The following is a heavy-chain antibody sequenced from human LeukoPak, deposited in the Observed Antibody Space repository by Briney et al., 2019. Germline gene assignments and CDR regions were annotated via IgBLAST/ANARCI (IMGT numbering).Heavy chain of an antibody. CDR2: IWSDGSAK. V-gene: IGHV3-33*01. D-gene: IGHD3-9*01. Sequence: PGGSLRLSCAASGFIFSTHGMTWVRQAPGKGLEWVGVIWSDGSAKYYGYSVTGRFTTSRDNSMNMLYLEMNSLRAEDTAIYYCARGGGPNLTGRSNWFHLWGQGTLVTVSS. J-gene: IGHJ5*02. CDR1: GFIFSTHG. CDR3: ARGGGPNLTGRSNWFHL.